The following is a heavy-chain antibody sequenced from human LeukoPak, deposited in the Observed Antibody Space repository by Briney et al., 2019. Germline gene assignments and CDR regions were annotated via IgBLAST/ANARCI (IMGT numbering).Heavy chain of an antibody. V-gene: IGHV3-53*01. D-gene: IGHD5-18*01. J-gene: IGHJ4*02. Sequence: GGSLRLSCAASGFTVSSNYMSWVRQAPVKGLEWVSVIYSGGSTYYADSVKGRFTISRDNSKNTLYLQMNSLRAEDTAVYYCAREIIQLPGYFDYWGQGTLVTVSS. CDR2: IYSGGST. CDR1: GFTVSSNY. CDR3: AREIIQLPGYFDY.